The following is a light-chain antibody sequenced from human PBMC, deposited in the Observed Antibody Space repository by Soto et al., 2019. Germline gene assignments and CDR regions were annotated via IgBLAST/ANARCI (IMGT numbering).Light chain of an antibody. CDR2: GVS. V-gene: IGKV3-15*01. Sequence: EIVLTQSPVTLSVSRGERATLSCRASQSVRSTSLAWYQQTPGQAPRLLIFGVSNRAAAIPARLNGSGSGTEFTLTISSLQSEDFAVYYCQQYGDWPRTVGGGTKADSK. CDR3: QQYGDWPRT. J-gene: IGKJ4*01. CDR1: QSVRST.